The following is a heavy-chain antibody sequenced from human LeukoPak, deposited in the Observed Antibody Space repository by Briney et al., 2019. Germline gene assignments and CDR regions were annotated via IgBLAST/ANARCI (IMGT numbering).Heavy chain of an antibody. CDR3: AKDYTSHYYDSTGRPRGYFQH. Sequence: PGGSLRLSXAASGFTFSNYSMNWVRQAPGKGLEWVSAISGSGGSTYYADSVKGRFTISRDNSKNTLYLQMNSLRAEDTAVYYCAKDYTSHYYDSTGRPRGYFQHWGQGTLVTVSS. D-gene: IGHD3-22*01. J-gene: IGHJ1*01. CDR2: ISGSGGST. V-gene: IGHV3-23*01. CDR1: GFTFSNYS.